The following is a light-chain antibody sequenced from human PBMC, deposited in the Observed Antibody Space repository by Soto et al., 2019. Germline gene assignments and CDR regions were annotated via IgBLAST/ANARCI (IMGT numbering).Light chain of an antibody. CDR1: QSVSSSY. J-gene: IGKJ5*01. Sequence: EIVLTQSPGTLSLSPGERATLSCRASQSVSSSYLARYQQKPGQAPRLLIYGASSRATGIPDRFSGSGSGTDFTLTISRLEPEEFAVYYCQQYGSSSSITFGQGTRLEIK. V-gene: IGKV3-20*01. CDR3: QQYGSSSSIT. CDR2: GAS.